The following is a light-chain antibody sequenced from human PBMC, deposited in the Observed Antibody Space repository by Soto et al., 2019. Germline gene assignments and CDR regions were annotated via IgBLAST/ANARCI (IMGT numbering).Light chain of an antibody. CDR2: DAS. J-gene: IGKJ5*01. CDR3: QQRSNSPPWIT. V-gene: IGKV3-15*01. CDR1: QSVSSN. Sequence: EIVMTQSPATLSVSPGERATLSCGASQSVSSNLAWYQQKPGQAPRLLIYDASTRATVIPARFSGSGSGTEFTLTISSLQSEDFAVYYCQQRSNSPPWITFGQGTRLEIK.